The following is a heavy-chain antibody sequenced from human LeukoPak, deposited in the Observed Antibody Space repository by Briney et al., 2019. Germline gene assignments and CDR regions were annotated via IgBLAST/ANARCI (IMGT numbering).Heavy chain of an antibody. D-gene: IGHD6-13*01. V-gene: IGHV4-34*01. CDR3: ARRGEQQLVYGYFDY. CDR1: GGSFSGYY. J-gene: IGHJ4*02. Sequence: SETLSLTCAVYGGSFSGYYWSWIRQPPGKGLEWIGEINHSGSTNYNPSLKSRVTISVDKSKNQFSLKLSSVTAADTAVYYCARRGEQQLVYGYFDYWGQGTLVTVSS. CDR2: INHSGST.